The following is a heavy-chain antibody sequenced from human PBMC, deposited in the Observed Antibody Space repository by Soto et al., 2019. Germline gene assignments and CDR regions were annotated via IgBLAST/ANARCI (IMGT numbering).Heavy chain of an antibody. V-gene: IGHV3-11*01. CDR2: ISSSGSTI. CDR3: ARLDYGHPNWLDP. Sequence: GSPRLSWAASGFTFSDYYMSWIRQAPGKGLEGVSYISSSGSTIYYAAPVKGRFTISRDNAKNSLYLQMNSLRAEDTAVYYCARLDYGHPNWLDPWGQGTLVTVPS. D-gene: IGHD3-10*01. CDR1: GFTFSDYY. J-gene: IGHJ5*02.